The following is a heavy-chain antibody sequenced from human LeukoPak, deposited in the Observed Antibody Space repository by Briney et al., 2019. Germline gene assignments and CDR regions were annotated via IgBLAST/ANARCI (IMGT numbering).Heavy chain of an antibody. CDR1: GYTFISYA. Sequence: ASVKVSCKASGYTFISYAMNWVRQAPGQGLEWMGWMNPNSGNTGYAQKFQGRVTMTRNTSISTAYMELSSLRSEDTAVYYCARGYYYGSGSYHFDYWGQGTLVTVSS. J-gene: IGHJ4*02. CDR2: MNPNSGNT. CDR3: ARGYYYGSGSYHFDY. D-gene: IGHD3-10*01. V-gene: IGHV1-8*02.